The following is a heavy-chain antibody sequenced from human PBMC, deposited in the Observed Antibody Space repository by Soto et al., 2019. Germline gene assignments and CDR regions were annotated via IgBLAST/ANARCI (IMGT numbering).Heavy chain of an antibody. V-gene: IGHV3-30*18. CDR1: GFTFSSYG. J-gene: IGHJ6*03. CDR3: AKDIGREKRYYYYYMDV. D-gene: IGHD3-16*02. CDR2: ISYDGSNK. Sequence: PGGSLRLSCAASGFTFSSYGMHWVRQAPGKGLEWVAVISYDGSNKYYADSVKGRFTISRDNSKNTLYLQMNSLRAEDTAVYYCAKDIGREKRYYYYYMDVWGKGTTVTVSS.